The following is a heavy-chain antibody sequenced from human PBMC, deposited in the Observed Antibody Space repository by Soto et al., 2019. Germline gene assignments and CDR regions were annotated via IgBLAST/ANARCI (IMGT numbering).Heavy chain of an antibody. CDR2: ISGNGVST. CDR1: GFTFSNYA. CDR3: AKDIVRLHPQGAFDI. V-gene: IGHV3-23*01. Sequence: PGGSLRLSCAASGFTFSNYAMSWVRQAPGKGLEWVSAISGNGVSTYYADSVKGRFTISRDNAKNTLYLQMNSLRAEDTALYYSAKDIVRLHPQGAFDIWGQGTMVTVSS. D-gene: IGHD3-16*02. J-gene: IGHJ3*02.